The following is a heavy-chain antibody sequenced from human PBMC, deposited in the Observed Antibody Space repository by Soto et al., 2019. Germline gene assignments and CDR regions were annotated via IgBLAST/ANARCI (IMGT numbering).Heavy chain of an antibody. J-gene: IGHJ4*02. CDR2: IYYSGST. CDR3: ASLDVYGDYAFDY. CDR1: GGSISSSSYY. V-gene: IGHV4-39*01. Sequence: QLQLQESGPGLVKPSETLSLTCTVSGGSISSSSYYWGWIRQPPGKGLEWIGSIYYSGSTYYNPSLKSRVTISVDTSKNQFSLKLSSVTAADTAVYYCASLDVYGDYAFDYWGQGTLVTVSS. D-gene: IGHD4-17*01.